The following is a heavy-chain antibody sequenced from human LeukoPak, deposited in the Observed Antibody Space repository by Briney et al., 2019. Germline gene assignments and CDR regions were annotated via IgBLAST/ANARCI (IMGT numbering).Heavy chain of an antibody. Sequence: GESLRISCKGSGYSFNTYWIGWVRQMPGKGLEWMGIIYPGDSDTKYSPSFEGQVTISADKSINTAYLQWSSLEASDTAMYYCARQYSSTWIYYFDYWGQGTLVTVSS. D-gene: IGHD6-13*01. CDR1: GYSFNTYW. CDR2: IYPGDSDT. CDR3: ARQYSSTWIYYFDY. V-gene: IGHV5-51*01. J-gene: IGHJ4*02.